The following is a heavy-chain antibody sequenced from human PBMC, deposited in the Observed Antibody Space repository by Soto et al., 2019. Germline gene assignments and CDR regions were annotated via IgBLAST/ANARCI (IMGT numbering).Heavy chain of an antibody. Sequence: SDTLSLTCTVSVGSISSRSYYWGWIRHHPGKGLERIGSVYYSGSTYYNPSLKSRDTVSVDTSKNQCSLKLSSVTDADTAVYYCARGSSSWGYYYGMDVWGQGTTVTVSS. V-gene: IGHV4-39*01. CDR1: VGSISSRSYY. CDR2: VYYSGST. CDR3: ARGSSSWGYYYGMDV. J-gene: IGHJ6*02. D-gene: IGHD6-13*01.